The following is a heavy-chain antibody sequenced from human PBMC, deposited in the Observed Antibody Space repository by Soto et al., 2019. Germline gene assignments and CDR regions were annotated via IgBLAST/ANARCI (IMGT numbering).Heavy chain of an antibody. V-gene: IGHV4-39*02. CDR2: LFYSGST. D-gene: IGHD1-26*01. J-gene: IGHJ5*02. CDR3: AREFRVSGFSTSPDGALRGLDP. CDR1: GGSISSGRYY. Sequence: QLQLQESGPGLVKPSETLSLTCTVSGGSISSGRYYWGWIRQPPGKGLEWIGSLFYSGSTYYNPSLKSRVTMSVDTSKNQFALKLSSLTAADTAVYYCAREFRVSGFSTSPDGALRGLDPWGQGTLVTVSS.